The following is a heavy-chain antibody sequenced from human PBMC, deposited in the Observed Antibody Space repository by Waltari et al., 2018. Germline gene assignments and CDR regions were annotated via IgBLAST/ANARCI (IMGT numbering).Heavy chain of an antibody. Sequence: QVQLQESGPGLVKPSETLSLTCPVSGGSISSYYWSWIRQPAGKGLEWIGRIYTSGSTNYNPSLKSRVTISVDTSKNQFSLKLSSVTAADTAVYYCARAIYLGYSSSAVWYFDLWGRGTLVTVSS. CDR1: GGSISSYY. CDR2: IYTSGST. CDR3: ARAIYLGYSSSAVWYFDL. J-gene: IGHJ2*01. V-gene: IGHV4-4*07. D-gene: IGHD6-6*01.